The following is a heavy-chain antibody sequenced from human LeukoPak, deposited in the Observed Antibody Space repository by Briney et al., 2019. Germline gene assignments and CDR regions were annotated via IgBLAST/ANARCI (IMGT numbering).Heavy chain of an antibody. Sequence: ASVKVSCKASGYTFTSYDINWVRQATGQGLEWMGWMNPNSGNTGYVQKFQGRVTMTRNTSISTAYMELSSLRSEDTAIYYCARGMPYTNNWFDPWGQGTLVTVSS. D-gene: IGHD2-2*01. CDR2: MNPNSGNT. V-gene: IGHV1-8*01. CDR3: ARGMPYTNNWFDP. CDR1: GYTFTSYD. J-gene: IGHJ5*02.